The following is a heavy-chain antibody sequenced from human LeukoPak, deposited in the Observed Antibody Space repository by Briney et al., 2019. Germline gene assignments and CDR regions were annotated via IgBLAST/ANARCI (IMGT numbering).Heavy chain of an antibody. J-gene: IGHJ4*02. D-gene: IGHD2-2*01. V-gene: IGHV1-2*02. CDR2: INPNSGGT. CDR3: ARSRRTRGYCSSTSCFFGY. CDR1: GYTFTGYY. Sequence: GASVKVSCKASGYTFTGYYMHWVRQAPGQGLEWMGWINPNSGGTNYAQKFQGRVTMTRDTSISTAYMELSRLRSDDTAVYYCARSRRTRGYCSSTSCFFGYWGQGTLVTVSS.